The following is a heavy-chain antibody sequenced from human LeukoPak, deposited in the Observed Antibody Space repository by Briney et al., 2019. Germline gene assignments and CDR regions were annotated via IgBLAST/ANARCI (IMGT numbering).Heavy chain of an antibody. Sequence: PGGSLRVSCADSGFTFTNAWMSWVRQAPGKGLESVGRIKSKTDGGTTDYAAPVKGRFTISRDDSKNTLYLQMNSLKTEDTAVYYCTTAHDFWSGYYEDEYYYYMDVWGKGTTVTVSS. CDR1: GFTFTNAW. V-gene: IGHV3-15*01. CDR2: IKSKTDGGTT. D-gene: IGHD3-3*01. CDR3: TTAHDFWSGYYEDEYYYYMDV. J-gene: IGHJ6*03.